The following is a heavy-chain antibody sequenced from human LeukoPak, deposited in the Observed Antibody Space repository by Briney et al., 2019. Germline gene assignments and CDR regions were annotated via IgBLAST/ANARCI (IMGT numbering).Heavy chain of an antibody. D-gene: IGHD3-22*01. CDR1: GYTFTSHD. CDR3: ARRDSYYDTSGFYHDAFDI. CDR2: ISPSDGRA. V-gene: IGHV1-46*01. J-gene: IGHJ3*02. Sequence: GASVKVSCKASGYTFTSHDLHWLRQAPGQGLQWMGIISPSDGRATFAQRLQGRVTLTRDTSTNTVYMEVSSLTSEDTAVYYCARRDSYYDTSGFYHDAFDIWGQGTPVTVSS.